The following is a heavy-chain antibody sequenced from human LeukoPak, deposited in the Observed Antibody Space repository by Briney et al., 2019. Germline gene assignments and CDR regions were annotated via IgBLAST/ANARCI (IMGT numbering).Heavy chain of an antibody. CDR3: ASGSSSWYLLSVLS. V-gene: IGHV4-39*07. J-gene: IGHJ5*02. CDR2: IYYSGST. Sequence: GSLRLSCAASGFTFSSYWMSWVRQPPGKGLEWIGSIYYSGSTYYNPSLKSRVTISVDTSKNQFSLKLSSVTAADTAVYYCASGSSSWYLLSVLSWGQGTLVTVSS. D-gene: IGHD6-13*01. CDR1: GFTFSSYW.